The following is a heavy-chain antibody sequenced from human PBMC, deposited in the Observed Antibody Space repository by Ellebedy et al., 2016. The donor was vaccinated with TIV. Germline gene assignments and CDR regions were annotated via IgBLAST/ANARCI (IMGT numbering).Heavy chain of an antibody. V-gene: IGHV1-18*04. Sequence: ASVKVSCKASGYTFTKYDISWVRQAPGQGLEWMGWISGYNGDTNYAQKFQGRVTMTIDTSTSTVYMELRSLSFDDTAVYYCTRGFYEKFDPWGQGTLVTVS. CDR2: ISGYNGDT. J-gene: IGHJ5*02. D-gene: IGHD5/OR15-5a*01. CDR1: GYTFTKYD. CDR3: TRGFYEKFDP.